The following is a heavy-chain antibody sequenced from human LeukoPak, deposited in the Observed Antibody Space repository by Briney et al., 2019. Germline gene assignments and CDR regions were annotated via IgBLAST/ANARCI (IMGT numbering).Heavy chain of an antibody. CDR2: IDPSDSYT. J-gene: IGHJ4*02. Sequence: PGESLKISCKGSGYSFINYWISWVRQMPGKGLEWMGRIDPSDSYTNYSPSFQGHVTISADKSINTSYLQWSSLKTSDTAMYYCARRQYSGYDFDFWGQGTLVTVSS. V-gene: IGHV5-10-1*01. D-gene: IGHD5-12*01. CDR1: GYSFINYW. CDR3: ARRQYSGYDFDF.